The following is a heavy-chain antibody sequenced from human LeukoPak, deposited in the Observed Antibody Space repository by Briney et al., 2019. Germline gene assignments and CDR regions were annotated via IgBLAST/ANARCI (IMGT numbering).Heavy chain of an antibody. CDR2: IYHSGST. CDR3: ARHGSYDILTGYYTLDY. V-gene: IGHV4-38-2*01. D-gene: IGHD3-9*01. Sequence: SETLSLTCAVSGYSISSGYYWGWIRQPPGKGLEWIGSIYHSGSTYYNPSLKSRVTISVDTSKNQFSLKLSSVTAADTAVYYCARHGSYDILTGYYTLDYWGQGTLVTVSS. J-gene: IGHJ4*02. CDR1: GYSISSGYY.